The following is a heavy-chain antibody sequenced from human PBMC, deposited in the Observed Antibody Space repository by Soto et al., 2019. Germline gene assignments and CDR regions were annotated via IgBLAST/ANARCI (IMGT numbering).Heavy chain of an antibody. CDR3: ARKHYSGFDL. J-gene: IGHJ4*02. V-gene: IGHV4-34*01. CDR1: GGSISKYY. Sequence: SETLSLTCAVSGGSISKYYCSWIRQPPGKGLEWIGEASNYNSFLKSRVTISLDTSKDQLSLKLNSVTAADTAVYYCARKHYSGFDLWGQGTLVTVSS. CDR2: AS. D-gene: IGHD1-26*01.